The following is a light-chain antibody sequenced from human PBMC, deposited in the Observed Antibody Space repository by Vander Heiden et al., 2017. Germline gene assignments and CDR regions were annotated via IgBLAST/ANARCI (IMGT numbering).Light chain of an antibody. Sequence: QPASLSGSPGQSITISCTGTSSDAGGYNYVSWYRQHPGKAPKLMISEVSNRPSGVSNRFSGSKSGNTASLTITGLQAEDEAEYYCGSCTSSSTLYVFGTGTKVTVL. CDR2: EVS. V-gene: IGLV2-14*01. J-gene: IGLJ1*01. CDR1: SSDAGGYNY. CDR3: GSCTSSSTLYV.